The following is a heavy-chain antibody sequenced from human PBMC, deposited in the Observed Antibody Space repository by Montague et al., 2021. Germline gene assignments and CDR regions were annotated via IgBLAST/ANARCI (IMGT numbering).Heavy chain of an antibody. CDR1: GGSISSGGFY. CDR2: IYDGGST. Sequence: TLSLTCSVSGGSISSGGFYWSWIRQHPGKGPEWIGSIYDGGSTNYNPSLKSRLTLSRDTSKNQVSLRLTSVTAAETAVYYCARGGGYCSGGRCDTFDYWGQGTLVTVSS. V-gene: IGHV4-31*03. J-gene: IGHJ4*02. D-gene: IGHD2-15*01. CDR3: ARGGGYCSGGRCDTFDY.